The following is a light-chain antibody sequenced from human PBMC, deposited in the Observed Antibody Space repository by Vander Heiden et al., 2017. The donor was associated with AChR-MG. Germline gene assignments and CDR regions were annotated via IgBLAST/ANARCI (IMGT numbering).Light chain of an antibody. Sequence: EIVLTQSPGTLSLSPGERATLSCRASQSVSSSYLAWYKQKPGQAPRLLIYGASSRATGITDRFSGSGSGTDFTLTITRLEPEDFAVYYCQQECSSPPRVTLGGGTKV. J-gene: IGKJ4*01. CDR3: QQECSSPPRVT. CDR2: GAS. CDR1: QSVSSSY. V-gene: IGKV3-20*01.